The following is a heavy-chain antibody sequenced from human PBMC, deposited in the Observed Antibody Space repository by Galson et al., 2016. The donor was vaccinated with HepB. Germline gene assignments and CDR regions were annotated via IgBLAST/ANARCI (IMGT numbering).Heavy chain of an antibody. CDR1: GFTFSTYA. J-gene: IGHJ4*02. CDR3: ANWVLRYSYGVH. CDR2: ISGSGGAT. Sequence: SLRLSCAASGFTFSTYAMSWIRQAPGKGLEWVSGISGSGGATYYADSVKGRFTISRDNSKNTLYLQMNSLRAEDTAVYYCANWVLRYSYGVHWGQGTLVTVSS. V-gene: IGHV3-23*01. D-gene: IGHD5-18*01.